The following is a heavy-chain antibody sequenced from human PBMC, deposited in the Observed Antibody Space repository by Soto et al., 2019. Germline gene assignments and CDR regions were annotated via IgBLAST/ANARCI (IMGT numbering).Heavy chain of an antibody. CDR2: IYPGDSDT. V-gene: IGHV5-51*01. CDR3: ASMSIAARPDYYYYGMDV. Sequence: GEALKISCKGSGYSLSSYWIGWVRQMPGKGLEWMGIIYPGDSDTRYSPSFQGQVTISADKSISTAYPQWSSLKASDTAMYYCASMSIAARPDYYYYGMDVWGQGTTVTASS. D-gene: IGHD6-6*01. CDR1: GYSLSSYW. J-gene: IGHJ6*02.